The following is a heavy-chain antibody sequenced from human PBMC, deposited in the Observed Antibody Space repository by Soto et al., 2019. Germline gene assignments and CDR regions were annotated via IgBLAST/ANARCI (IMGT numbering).Heavy chain of an antibody. CDR1: GYTFTSYA. CDR3: ARVDIVVVPAAMPRYYYYYYMDV. Sequence: ASVKVSCKASGYTFTSYAMHWVRQAPGQRLEWMGWINAGNGNTKYSQKFKGRVTITRDTSASTAYMELSSLRSEDTAVYYCARVDIVVVPAAMPRYYYYYYMDVWGKGTTVTVSS. D-gene: IGHD2-2*03. J-gene: IGHJ6*03. CDR2: INAGNGNT. V-gene: IGHV1-3*01.